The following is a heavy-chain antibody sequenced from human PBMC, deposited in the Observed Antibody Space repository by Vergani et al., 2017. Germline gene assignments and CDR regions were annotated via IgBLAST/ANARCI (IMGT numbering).Heavy chain of an antibody. J-gene: IGHJ4*01. CDR2: IYYSGST. Sequence: QMQLQESGPGLVKASETLSLTCTVSGSSISSGDYYWSWIRQPPGKGLEWIGYIYYSGSTYYNPSLKSRVTISVDTSKNQFSLKLSSVTAADTAVYYCARDTNMYYGPGGYFDYWGQGTLVTVSS. D-gene: IGHD3-10*01. CDR1: GSSISSGDYY. V-gene: IGHV4-30-4*08. CDR3: ARDTNMYYGPGGYFDY.